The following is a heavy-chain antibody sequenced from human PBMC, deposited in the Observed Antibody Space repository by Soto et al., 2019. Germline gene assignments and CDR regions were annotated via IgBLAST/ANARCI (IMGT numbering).Heavy chain of an antibody. CDR2: ISAYNGNT. D-gene: IGHD5-18*01. Sequence: ASVKVSCKASGYTFTSYGIGWVRQAPGQGLEWMGWISAYNGNTNYAQKLQGRVTMTTDTSTSTAYMELRSLRSDDTAVYYCARLVDTAMVTKWFDPWGQGTLVTVSS. J-gene: IGHJ5*02. CDR3: ARLVDTAMVTKWFDP. V-gene: IGHV1-18*01. CDR1: GYTFTSYG.